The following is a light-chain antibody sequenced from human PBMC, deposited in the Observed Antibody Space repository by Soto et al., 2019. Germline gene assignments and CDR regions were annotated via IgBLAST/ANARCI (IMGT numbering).Light chain of an antibody. CDR2: DAS. J-gene: IGKJ2*01. Sequence: ENVLTQSPGTLSLSPGERATLSCRASESVSTNLAWYQQKPGQAPRLLISDASTRATGIPARFSGSGSGTEFTLTISSLQSEDFALYYCHQYNSWPPGTFGQGTKVDIK. CDR3: HQYNSWPPGT. V-gene: IGKV3-15*01. CDR1: ESVSTN.